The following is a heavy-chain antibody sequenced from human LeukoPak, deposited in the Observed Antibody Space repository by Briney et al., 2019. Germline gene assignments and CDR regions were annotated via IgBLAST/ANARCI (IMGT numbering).Heavy chain of an antibody. CDR1: GGSISSSSYY. CDR3: ARVVVVSNYYYGMDV. CDR2: IYYSGST. Sequence: SETLSLTCTVSGGSISSSSYYWGWIRQPPGKGLEWIGSIYYSGSTYYNPSLKSRVTISVDTSKNQFSLKLGSVAAADTAVYYCARVVVVSNYYYGMDVWGQGTTVTVSS. D-gene: IGHD2-15*01. V-gene: IGHV4-39*01. J-gene: IGHJ6*02.